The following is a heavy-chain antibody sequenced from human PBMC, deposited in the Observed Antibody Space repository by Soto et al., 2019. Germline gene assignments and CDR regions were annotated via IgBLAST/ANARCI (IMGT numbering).Heavy chain of an antibody. CDR1: GDSVSSNSAA. D-gene: IGHD3-3*01. J-gene: IGHJ6*02. CDR2: TYYRSKWYN. CDR3: ARDGSGYTYYDFWSGYTYGMDV. V-gene: IGHV6-1*01. Sequence: SQTLSLTCAISGDSVSSNSAAWNWIRQSPSRGLEWLGRTYYRSKWYNDYAVSVKSRITINPDTSKNQFSLQLNSVTPEDTAVYYCARDGSGYTYYDFWSGYTYGMDVWGQGXTVTVYS.